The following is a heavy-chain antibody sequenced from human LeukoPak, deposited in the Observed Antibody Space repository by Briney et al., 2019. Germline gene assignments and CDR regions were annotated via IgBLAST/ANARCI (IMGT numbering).Heavy chain of an antibody. CDR2: ISSSSSYI. V-gene: IGHV3-21*01. CDR3: AREPDYGDYAPFDY. D-gene: IGHD4-17*01. Sequence: GGSLRLSCAASGFTFSSYSMNWVRQAPGKGLEWVSSISSSSSYIYYADSVKGRFTISIDNAKNSLYLQMNSLRAEDTAVYYCAREPDYGDYAPFDYWGQGTLVTVSS. J-gene: IGHJ4*02. CDR1: GFTFSSYS.